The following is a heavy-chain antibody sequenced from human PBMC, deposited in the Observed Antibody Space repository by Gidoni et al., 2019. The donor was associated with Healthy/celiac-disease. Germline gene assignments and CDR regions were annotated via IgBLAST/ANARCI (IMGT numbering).Heavy chain of an antibody. CDR1: GFTFTSSA. CDR2: IVVGSGNT. J-gene: IGHJ4*02. CDR3: AARSSTTWFDY. D-gene: IGHD4-17*01. Sequence: QMQLVQSGPEVKKPGTSVKVSCKASGFTFTSSAVQWVRQARGQRLEWIGWIVVGSGNTNYEQKFQERVTITRDMSTSTAYMELSSLRSEDTAVYYCAARSSTTWFDYWGQGTLVTVSS. V-gene: IGHV1-58*01.